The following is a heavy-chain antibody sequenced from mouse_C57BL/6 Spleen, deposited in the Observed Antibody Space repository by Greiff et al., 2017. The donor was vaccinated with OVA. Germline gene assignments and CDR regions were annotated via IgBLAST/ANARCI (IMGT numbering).Heavy chain of an antibody. CDR2: ISSGSSTI. J-gene: IGHJ2*01. D-gene: IGHD1-1*01. V-gene: IGHV5-17*01. CDR3: ARDTYYYGSSPDY. Sequence: EVKLVESGGGLVKPGGSLKLSCAASGFTFSDYGMHWVRQAPEKGLEWVAYISSGSSTIYYADTVKGRFTISRDNAKNTLFLQMTSMRSEDTAMYYCARDTYYYGSSPDYWGQGTTLTVSS. CDR1: GFTFSDYG.